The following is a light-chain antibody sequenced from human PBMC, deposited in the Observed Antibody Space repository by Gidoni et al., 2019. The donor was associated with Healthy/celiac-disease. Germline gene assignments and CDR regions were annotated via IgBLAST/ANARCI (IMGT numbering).Light chain of an antibody. CDR3: CSYAGSSTGYV. CDR2: EGS. CDR1: SSDVGSYNL. J-gene: IGLJ1*01. V-gene: IGLV2-23*01. Sequence: QSALTQPASVSGSPGQSITISCTGTSSDVGSYNLVSWYQQHPGKAPNLMIYEGSKRPSGVSNRFSGSKSGNTASLTISGLQAEDEADYYCCSYAGSSTGYVFGTGTKVTVL.